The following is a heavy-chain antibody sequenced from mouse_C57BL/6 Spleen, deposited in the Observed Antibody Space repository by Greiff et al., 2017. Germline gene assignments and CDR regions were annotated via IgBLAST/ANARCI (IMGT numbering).Heavy chain of an antibody. Sequence: QVQLQQPGAELVMPGASVKLSCKASGYTFTSYWMHWVKQRPGQGLEWIGEIDPSDSYTNYNQKFKGKATLTVDKSSSTAYMQLNSLTSEDSAVYYCASKRACYYDKDYFDYWGQGTTLTVSS. D-gene: IGHD1-1*01. CDR3: ASKRACYYDKDYFDY. CDR1: GYTFTSYW. V-gene: IGHV1-69*01. CDR2: IDPSDSYT. J-gene: IGHJ2*01.